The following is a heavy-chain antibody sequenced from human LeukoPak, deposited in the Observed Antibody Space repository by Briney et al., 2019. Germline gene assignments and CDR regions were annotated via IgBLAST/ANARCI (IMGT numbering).Heavy chain of an antibody. J-gene: IGHJ4*02. V-gene: IGHV4-34*01. D-gene: IGHD3-3*01. CDR2: INHSGST. Sequence: SETLSLTCAVYGGSFSGYYWSWLRQPPGKGLEWIGEINHSGSTNYNPSLKSRVTISVDTSKNQFSLKLSSVTAADTAVYYCARGRGYDFWSGYSGHYFDYWGQGTLVTVSS. CDR3: ARGRGYDFWSGYSGHYFDY. CDR1: GGSFSGYY.